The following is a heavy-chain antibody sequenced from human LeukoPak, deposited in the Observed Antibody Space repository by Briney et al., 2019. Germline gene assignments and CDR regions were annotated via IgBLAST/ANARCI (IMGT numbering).Heavy chain of an antibody. CDR3: AKAPVTSCRGAFCYPFDY. CDR2: MSSSDDGR. D-gene: IGHD2-15*01. Sequence: GGSLRLSCAASGFTFSSYSMNWVRQPPGKGLEWVSAMSSSDDGRYYAASVRGRFTISRDTSRSTLYLQMNSLRAEDAAVYYCAKAPVTSCRGAFCYPFDYWGQGTLVTVSS. J-gene: IGHJ4*02. CDR1: GFTFSSYS. V-gene: IGHV3-23*01.